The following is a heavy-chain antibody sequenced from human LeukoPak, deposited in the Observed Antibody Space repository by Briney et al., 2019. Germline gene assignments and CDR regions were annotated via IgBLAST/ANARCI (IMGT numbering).Heavy chain of an antibody. CDR2: IIPIFGTA. J-gene: IGHJ3*02. CDR3: ASLKNYYDSSGYLVTDAFDI. D-gene: IGHD3-22*01. CDR1: GGTFSNYA. V-gene: IGHV1-69*06. Sequence: GASVKVSCKASGGTFSNYAISWVRQAPGQGLEWMGGIIPIFGTANYAQKFRGRVTITADKSTRTAYMELSSLRSEDTAVYYCASLKNYYDSSGYLVTDAFDIWGQGTMVTVSS.